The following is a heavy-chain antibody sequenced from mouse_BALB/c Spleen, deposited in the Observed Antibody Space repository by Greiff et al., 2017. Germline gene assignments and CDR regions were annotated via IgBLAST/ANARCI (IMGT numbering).Heavy chain of an antibody. J-gene: IGHJ4*01. CDR1: GFTFSNYW. D-gene: IGHD2-1*01. CDR3: TRQGNYVAMDY. V-gene: IGHV6-6*02. CDR2: IRLKSNNYAT. Sequence: EVQLVESGGGLVQPGGSMKLSCVASGFTFSNYWMNWVRQSPEKGLEWVAEIRLKSNNYATHYAESVKGRFTISRDDSKSSVYLQMNNLRAEDTGIYYCTRQGNYVAMDYWGQGTSVTVSS.